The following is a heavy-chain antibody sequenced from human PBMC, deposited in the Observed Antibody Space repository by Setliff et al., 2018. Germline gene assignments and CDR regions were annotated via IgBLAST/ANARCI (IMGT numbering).Heavy chain of an antibody. CDR3: ARSYYNFWSGYYRVNWFDP. CDR1: GGSISSYY. V-gene: IGHV4-4*07. J-gene: IGHJ5*02. Sequence: SETLSLTCTVSGGSISSYYWSWIRQPAGKGLEWIGRIYTGGSTNYNPSLKSRVTMSVDTSKNQFSLKLSSVTAADTAVYYCARSYYNFWSGYYRVNWFDPWGQGTLVTSPQ. D-gene: IGHD3-3*01. CDR2: IYTGGST.